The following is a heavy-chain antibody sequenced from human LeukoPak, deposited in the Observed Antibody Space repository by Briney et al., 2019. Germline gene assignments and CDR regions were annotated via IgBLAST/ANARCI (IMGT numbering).Heavy chain of an antibody. CDR2: ISGYNGNT. Sequence: ASVKVSCKASGYTFTSYDINWVRQATGQGLEWMGWISGYNGNTNYAQKLQGRVTMTMDTSTSTAYMELRSLRSDDTAVYYCARDYASGSWYSDYWGQGTLVTVSS. CDR1: GYTFTSYD. CDR3: ARDYASGSWYSDY. J-gene: IGHJ4*02. D-gene: IGHD3-10*01. V-gene: IGHV1-18*01.